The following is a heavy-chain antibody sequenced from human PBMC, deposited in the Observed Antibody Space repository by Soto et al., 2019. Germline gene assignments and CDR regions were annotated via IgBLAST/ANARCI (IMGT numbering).Heavy chain of an antibody. D-gene: IGHD2-15*01. CDR3: ARDLWWYLH. J-gene: IGHJ4*02. V-gene: IGHV3-23*01. CDR1: GFTFSSHA. CDR2: ISGGAEGA. Sequence: EVQLLESGGGLVQPGGALRLSCAASGFTFSSHAMSWVRQAPGKGLEWLSSISGGAEGAYYADSVKGRFTISIDNSKNTLYLQMNSLRAVDTAVYYCARDLWWYLHWGQGTLVTVSS.